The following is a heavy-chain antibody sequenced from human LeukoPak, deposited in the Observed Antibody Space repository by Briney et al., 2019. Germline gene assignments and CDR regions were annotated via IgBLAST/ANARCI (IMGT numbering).Heavy chain of an antibody. CDR1: GGSFSGYY. J-gene: IGHJ2*01. CDR3: ARSQTRSRYFDL. Sequence: PSETLSLTCAVYGGSFSGYYWSWIRQPPGKGLEWIGEINHSGSTNYNPSLKSRVTISVDTSKNQFSLKPSSVTAADTAVYYCARSQTRSRYFDLWGRGTLVTVSS. V-gene: IGHV4-34*01. D-gene: IGHD2-2*01. CDR2: INHSGST.